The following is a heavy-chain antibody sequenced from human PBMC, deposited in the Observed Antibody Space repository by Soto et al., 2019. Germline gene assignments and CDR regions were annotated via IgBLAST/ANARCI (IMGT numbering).Heavy chain of an antibody. CDR1: GFTFDDYA. CDR2: ISWNSGSI. D-gene: IGHD3-9*01. V-gene: IGHV3-9*01. J-gene: IGHJ5*02. CDR3: SKDRRRYFDLVSWFDP. Sequence: GGSLRLSCAASGFTFDDYAIHWVRQAPGKGLEWVSGISWNSGSIGYADSVKGRFTISRDNAKNSLCLQMNSLRAEGTALYYCSKDRRRYFDLVSWFDPWGQGTLVTVSS.